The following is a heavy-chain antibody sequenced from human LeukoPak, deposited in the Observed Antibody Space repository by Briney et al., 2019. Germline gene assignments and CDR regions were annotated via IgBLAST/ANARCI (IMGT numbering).Heavy chain of an antibody. J-gene: IGHJ6*03. CDR3: ASQYIEVNYYYHMDV. Sequence: GGSLRLSCAASGLTFSSYAMAWVRQAPGTGLEWVSTINGSGVSTYYGDSVKGRFTISRDNSKNTLYLQMNSLRVEDTAVYYCASQYIEVNYYYHMDVWGTGTTVIVSS. CDR2: INGSGVST. D-gene: IGHD5-18*01. V-gene: IGHV3-23*01. CDR1: GLTFSSYA.